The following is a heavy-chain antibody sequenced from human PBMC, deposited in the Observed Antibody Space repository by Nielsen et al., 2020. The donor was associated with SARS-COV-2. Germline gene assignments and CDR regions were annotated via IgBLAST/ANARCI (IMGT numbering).Heavy chain of an antibody. Sequence: ASVKVSCKASGYTFTSYGISWVRQAPGQGLEWMGWISAYNGNTNYAQKLQGRVTMTTDTSTSTAYMELRSLRSDDTAVYYCAKAYYGSGSFGAHWFDPGGQGTLVTVSS. D-gene: IGHD3-10*01. V-gene: IGHV1-18*01. CDR3: AKAYYGSGSFGAHWFDP. CDR1: GYTFTSYG. CDR2: ISAYNGNT. J-gene: IGHJ5*02.